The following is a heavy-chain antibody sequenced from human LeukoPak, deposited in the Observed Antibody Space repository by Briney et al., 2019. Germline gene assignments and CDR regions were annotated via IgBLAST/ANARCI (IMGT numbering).Heavy chain of an antibody. V-gene: IGHV1-2*02. D-gene: IGHD4-17*01. CDR3: ARHPFYGDSPFDY. CDR2: INPNSGGT. J-gene: IGHJ4*02. CDR1: GYTFTGYY. Sequence: GASVKVSCKASGYTFTGYYMHWVRQAPGQGLEWMGWINPNSGGTNYAQKFQGRVTMTRDTSISTAYMELSRLRSDDTAVYYCARHPFYGDSPFDYWGQGTLVTVSS.